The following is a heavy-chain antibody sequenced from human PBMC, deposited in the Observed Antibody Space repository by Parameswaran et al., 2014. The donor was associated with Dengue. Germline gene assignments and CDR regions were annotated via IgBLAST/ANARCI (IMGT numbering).Heavy chain of an antibody. Sequence: WVRQAPGQGLEWMGIINPSSGSTIYAQKFQGRLTMTRDTSTSTVYMELSSLRSEDTAVYYCARDPSNYDYLTGYKNDYFDSWGLGTLVTVSS. CDR2: INPSSGST. CDR3: ARDPSNYDYLTGYKNDYFDS. V-gene: IGHV1-46*01. D-gene: IGHD3-9*01. J-gene: IGHJ4*02.